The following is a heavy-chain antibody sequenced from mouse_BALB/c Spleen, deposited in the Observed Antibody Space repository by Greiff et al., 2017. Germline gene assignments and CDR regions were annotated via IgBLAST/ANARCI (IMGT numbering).Heavy chain of an antibody. V-gene: IGHV3-2*02. Sequence: DVKLQESGPGLVKPSQSLSLTCTVTGYSITSDYAWNWIRQFPGNKLEWMGYISYSGSTSYNPSLKSRISITRDTSKNQFFLQLNSVTTEDTATYYCARAPYGNYFDYWGQGTTLTVSS. CDR2: ISYSGST. CDR1: GYSITSDYA. CDR3: ARAPYGNYFDY. D-gene: IGHD2-1*01. J-gene: IGHJ2*01.